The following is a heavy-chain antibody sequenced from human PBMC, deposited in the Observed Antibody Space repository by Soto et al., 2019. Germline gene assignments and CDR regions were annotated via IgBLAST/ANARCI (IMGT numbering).Heavy chain of an antibody. V-gene: IGHV1-18*01. D-gene: IGHD2-2*01. J-gene: IGHJ4*02. CDR3: ARDTSNYFDY. CDR1: SYTFTSYC. Sequence: ASVKVSCNASSYTFTSYCITWVRLAPGQGLEWMGWISAYNGNTNYAQKLQGRVTMTTDTSTSTAYMELRSLRSDDTAIYYCARDTSNYFDYWGQGTLVTVSS. CDR2: ISAYNGNT.